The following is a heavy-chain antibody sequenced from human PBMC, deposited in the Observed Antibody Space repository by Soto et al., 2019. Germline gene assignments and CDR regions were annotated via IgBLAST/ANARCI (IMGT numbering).Heavy chain of an antibody. CDR3: ARTTPLVRGVIPTPGVNYYYYYMDV. V-gene: IGHV4-34*01. D-gene: IGHD3-10*01. CDR1: GGSFSGYY. Sequence: SETLSLTCAVYGGSFSGYYWSWIRQPPGKGLEWIGEINHSGSTNYNPSLKSRVTISVDTSKNQFSLKLSSVTAADTAVYYCARTTPLVRGVIPTPGVNYYYYYMDVWGKGTTVTVSS. CDR2: INHSGST. J-gene: IGHJ6*03.